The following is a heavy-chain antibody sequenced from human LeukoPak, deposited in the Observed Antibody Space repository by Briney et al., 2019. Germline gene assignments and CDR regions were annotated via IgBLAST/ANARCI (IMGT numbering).Heavy chain of an antibody. D-gene: IGHD2-15*01. CDR1: GGSFSGYY. V-gene: IGHV4-34*01. Sequence: SETLSLTCAVYGGSFSGYYWSWIRQPPGKGLEWIGEINHRGNTNYNPSLKSRVSISIDTSKNQFSLNLNSVTAADTAVYYCARHTLVAASSFDCWGQGTLVTVSS. CDR3: ARHTLVAASSFDC. CDR2: INHRGNT. J-gene: IGHJ4*02.